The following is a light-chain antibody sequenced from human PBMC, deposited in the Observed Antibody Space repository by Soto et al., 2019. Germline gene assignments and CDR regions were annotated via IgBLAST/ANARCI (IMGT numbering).Light chain of an antibody. CDR1: QNLISDY. J-gene: IGKJ1*01. Sequence: IVLTQSPGALSLSPGETATLSCRSSQNLISDYLAWYQQRPGQPPRLLIFGASRGATGIPDRFSGSGSGTDFILSISSLEPEDSAVYYCQLYGRSPTWTVGQGTKVDSK. CDR3: QLYGRSPTWT. V-gene: IGKV3-20*01. CDR2: GAS.